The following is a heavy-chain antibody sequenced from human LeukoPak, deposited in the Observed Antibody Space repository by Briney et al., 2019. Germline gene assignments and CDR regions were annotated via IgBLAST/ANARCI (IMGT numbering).Heavy chain of an antibody. CDR3: ATDGMVRGPDAWFDS. J-gene: IGHJ5*01. V-gene: IGHV4-61*02. CDR2: IYTRGST. CDR1: GGSISIESYY. D-gene: IGHD3-10*01. Sequence: PSQTLSLTCTVSGGSISIESYYWSWIRQPAGKGLEWIGRIYTRGSTNYNPSLKSRVTISVDTSKNQFSLDLTSVTAADTAVYYCATDGMVRGPDAWFDSWGQETLVTVSS.